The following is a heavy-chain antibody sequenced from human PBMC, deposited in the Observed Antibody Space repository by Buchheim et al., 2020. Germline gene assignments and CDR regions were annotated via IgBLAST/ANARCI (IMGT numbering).Heavy chain of an antibody. CDR2: IYYSGST. CDR3: ARHEVRKEQQLVNWFDP. Sequence: QLQLQESGPGLVKPSETLSLTCTVSGGSISSSSYYWGWIRQPPGKGLEWIGSIYYSGSTYYNPSLKSRVTISVDTSKNQFSLKLSSVTAADTAVYYCARHEVRKEQQLVNWFDPWGQRTL. CDR1: GGSISSSSYY. D-gene: IGHD6-13*01. J-gene: IGHJ5*02. V-gene: IGHV4-39*01.